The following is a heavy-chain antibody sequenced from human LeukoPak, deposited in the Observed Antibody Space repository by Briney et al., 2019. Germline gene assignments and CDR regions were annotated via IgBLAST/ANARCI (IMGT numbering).Heavy chain of an antibody. Sequence: GGSLRLSCAASGFTFSSHSMNWVRQAPGKGLEWVSHISRSSSTTYYADSVKGRFTISRDNAQNSLYLQMNSLRAEDTAVYYCASWAGTATGFSGPFDYWGQGTLVTVSS. CDR2: ISRSSSTT. CDR3: ASWAGTATGFSGPFDY. V-gene: IGHV3-48*01. J-gene: IGHJ4*02. D-gene: IGHD6-13*01. CDR1: GFTFSSHS.